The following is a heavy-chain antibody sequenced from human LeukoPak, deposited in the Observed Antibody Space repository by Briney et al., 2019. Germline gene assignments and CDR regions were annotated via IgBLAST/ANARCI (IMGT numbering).Heavy chain of an antibody. J-gene: IGHJ4*02. CDR1: GFTFSNAW. CDR3: ARSVEYYFDY. CDR2: IGSSSTNT. Sequence: PGGSLRLSCAASGFTFSNAWMSWVRQAPGKGLEWVLYIGSSSTNTNYADSVKGRFTISRDNAKNSLYLQMNSLRAEDTAVYYCARSVEYYFDYWGQGTLVTVSS. D-gene: IGHD4-23*01. V-gene: IGHV3-11*03.